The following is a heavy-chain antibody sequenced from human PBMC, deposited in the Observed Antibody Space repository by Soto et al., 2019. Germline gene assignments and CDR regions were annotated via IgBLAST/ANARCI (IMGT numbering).Heavy chain of an antibody. V-gene: IGHV3-64D*08. Sequence: PGGSLRLSCSASGFTFSSYAMHWVRQAPGKGLEYVSATSSNGGSTYYADSVKGRFTISRDNSKNTLYLQMSSLRAEDTAVYYCVKDDCSGGSCYRSKHLYYYGMDVWGQGTTVTVSS. D-gene: IGHD2-15*01. CDR2: TSSNGGST. CDR1: GFTFSSYA. J-gene: IGHJ6*02. CDR3: VKDDCSGGSCYRSKHLYYYGMDV.